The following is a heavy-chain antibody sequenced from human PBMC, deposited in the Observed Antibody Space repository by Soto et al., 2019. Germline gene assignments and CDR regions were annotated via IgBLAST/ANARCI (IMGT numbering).Heavy chain of an antibody. V-gene: IGHV2-26*01. D-gene: IGHD4-17*01. Sequence: SGPTLVNPTETLTLTCTVSGFSLSNARMGVSWIRQPPGKALEWLAHIFSNDEKSYSTSLKSRLTISKDTSKSQVVLTMTNMEPVDTATYYCVRIRTVTTQEYYFDYWGQGTLVTVSS. CDR3: VRIRTVTTQEYYFDY. CDR2: IFSNDEK. J-gene: IGHJ4*02. CDR1: GFSLSNARMG.